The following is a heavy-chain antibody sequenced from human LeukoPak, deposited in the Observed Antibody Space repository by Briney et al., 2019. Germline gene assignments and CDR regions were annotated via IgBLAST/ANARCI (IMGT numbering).Heavy chain of an antibody. CDR2: ISYDGYST. CDR3: VRDLGHSRHYFEY. CDR1: GLTFSSYG. Sequence: GGSLRLSCAASGLTFSSYGMHWVRQAPGKGLEWVAGISYDGYSTFYGDSVKDRFTISRDNSNNTPYLQMNSLRGEDTAVYYCVRDLGHSRHYFEYWGQGALVTVSS. J-gene: IGHJ4*02. V-gene: IGHV3-30*03. D-gene: IGHD7-27*01.